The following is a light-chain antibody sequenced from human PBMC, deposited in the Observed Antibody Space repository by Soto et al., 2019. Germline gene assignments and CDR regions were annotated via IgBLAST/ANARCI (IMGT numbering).Light chain of an antibody. V-gene: IGKV4-1*01. J-gene: IGKJ4*01. Sequence: DIVLTQSPDSLAVSLGERATINCKSSRTVFYIPDNKNFLAWYQQKPGQPPKLLIYWASTRNSGVPDRFSGSGSGTDFTLTISSLQAEDVEVYYCQQYYFTPLTFGGGTQVEIK. CDR1: RTVFYIPDNKNF. CDR3: QQYYFTPLT. CDR2: WAS.